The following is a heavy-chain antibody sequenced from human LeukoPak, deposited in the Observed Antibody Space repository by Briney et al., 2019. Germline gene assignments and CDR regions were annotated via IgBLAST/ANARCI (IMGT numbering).Heavy chain of an antibody. D-gene: IGHD5-18*01. Sequence: GGSLRLSCAASGFTFSSYGMHWVRQAPGKGLEWVAFIRYDGSNKYYADSVKGRFTIPRDNSKNTLYLQMNSLRAEDTAVYYCARARRGYSSPTPLDYWGQGTLVTVSS. V-gene: IGHV3-30*02. CDR2: IRYDGSNK. CDR3: ARARRGYSSPTPLDY. J-gene: IGHJ4*02. CDR1: GFTFSSYG.